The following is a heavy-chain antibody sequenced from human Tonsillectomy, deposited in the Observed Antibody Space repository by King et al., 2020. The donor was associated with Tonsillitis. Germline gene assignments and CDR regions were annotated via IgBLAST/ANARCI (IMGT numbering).Heavy chain of an antibody. V-gene: IGHV4-59*01. J-gene: IGHJ3*02. CDR3: AGGYCTNGVCYYKGDDAFDI. Sequence: VQLQESGPGLVKPSENLSLTCTVSGGSISSYYWSWIRQPPGKGLEWIGYIYYSGSTNYNPSLKSRVTISVDTSKNQFSLKLSSVTAADTAVYYCAGGYCTNGVCYYKGDDAFDIWGQGTMVTVSS. D-gene: IGHD2-8*01. CDR1: GGSISSYY. CDR2: IYYSGST.